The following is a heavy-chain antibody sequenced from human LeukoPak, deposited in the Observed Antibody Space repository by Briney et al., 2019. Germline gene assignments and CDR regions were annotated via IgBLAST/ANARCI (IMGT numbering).Heavy chain of an antibody. V-gene: IGHV3-33*08. Sequence: GGSLRLSCVASGFTFGSYSMNCVRQAPGKGLEWVAVIWFDGSNKYYADSVKGRFTISRDNSKNTLYLQMNSLRAEDTAVYYCARGYGGNSWHFDYWGQGTLVTVSS. CDR3: ARGYGGNSWHFDY. CDR1: GFTFGSYS. CDR2: IWFDGSNK. D-gene: IGHD4-23*01. J-gene: IGHJ4*02.